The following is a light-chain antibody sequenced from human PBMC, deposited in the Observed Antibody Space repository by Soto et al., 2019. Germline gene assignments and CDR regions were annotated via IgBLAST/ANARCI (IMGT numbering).Light chain of an antibody. V-gene: IGKV1-5*01. CDR1: QSISSW. CDR2: GAS. CDR3: QQYNTYSLT. Sequence: DIQMTQSPSTLSASVGGIVTITCRASQSISSWLAWYQQKPGKAPKLLIYGASSLESGVPSRFSGSGSGTEFTLTISSLQPDDFATYYCQQYNTYSLTFAGGTKVEI. J-gene: IGKJ4*01.